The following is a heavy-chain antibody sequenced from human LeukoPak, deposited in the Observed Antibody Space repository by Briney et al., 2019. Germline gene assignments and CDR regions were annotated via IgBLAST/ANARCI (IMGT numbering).Heavy chain of an antibody. Sequence: GGSLRLSCAASGFTFSSYSMNWVRQAPGKGLEWVSYISGSSSTIYYADSVKGRFTISRDNAKNSLYLQMNSLRAEDTAVYYCARDPIATWGQGTLVTVSS. CDR2: ISGSSSTI. CDR1: GFTFSSYS. J-gene: IGHJ5*02. CDR3: ARDPIAT. D-gene: IGHD6-13*01. V-gene: IGHV3-48*01.